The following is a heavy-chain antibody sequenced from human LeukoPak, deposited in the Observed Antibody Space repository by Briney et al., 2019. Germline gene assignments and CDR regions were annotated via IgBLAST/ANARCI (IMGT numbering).Heavy chain of an antibody. V-gene: IGHV4-34*01. CDR1: GGSFSGYY. CDR2: INHSGRT. D-gene: IGHD3-22*01. J-gene: IGHJ4*02. CDR3: ARGRGRYYYDSSGYYY. Sequence: SETLSLTCAVYGGSFSGYYWSWIRQPPGKGLEWIGEINHSGRTNYNPSLKSRVTISVDTSKHQFSLKLSSVTAADTAVYYCARGRGRYYYDSSGYYYWGQGTLVTVSS.